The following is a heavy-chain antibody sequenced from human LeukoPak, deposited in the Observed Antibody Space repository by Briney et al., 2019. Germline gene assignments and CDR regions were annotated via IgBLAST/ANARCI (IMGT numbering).Heavy chain of an antibody. CDR2: IYHSGST. CDR1: GYSISSGYY. CDR3: SKDSHD. Sequence: KASETLSLTCAVSGYSISSGYYWGWIRQPPGKGLEWIGSIYHSGSTYYNPSLKSRVTISVDTSKNQFSLKLSSVTAADTAVYFCSKDSHDWGQGTLVIVSS. V-gene: IGHV4-38-2*02. J-gene: IGHJ4*02.